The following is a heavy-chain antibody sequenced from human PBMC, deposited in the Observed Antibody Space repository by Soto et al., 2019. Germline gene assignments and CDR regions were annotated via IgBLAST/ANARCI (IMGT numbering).Heavy chain of an antibody. Sequence: VPLVQSGAEVKKPGSSVKVSCKASGGTFSTSAISWVRQAPGQGLEWVGGIMPVFATPDYAQKFQGRVTITADESTTTAYLELTSLRTDDTAVYYCARDKDRQQLGGNYYYILDVWGQGTAITVSS. CDR1: GGTFSTSA. CDR3: ARDKDRQQLGGNYYYILDV. V-gene: IGHV1-69*12. D-gene: IGHD3-3*02. J-gene: IGHJ6*02. CDR2: IMPVFATP.